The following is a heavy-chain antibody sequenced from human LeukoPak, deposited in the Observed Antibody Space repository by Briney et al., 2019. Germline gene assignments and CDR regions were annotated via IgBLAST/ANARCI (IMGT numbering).Heavy chain of an antibody. D-gene: IGHD2-15*01. V-gene: IGHV4-59*08. CDR2: IYYTGST. Sequence: SETLSLTCTVSGGSISTYYWSWIRQPPGKGLEWIGYIYYTGSTNYNPSLKSRVTISVDTSKNQFSLKLNSVTAADTAVYYCASFYCSGGSCYQYYSYYYMDVWGKGTRSPSP. CDR3: ASFYCSGGSCYQYYSYYYMDV. CDR1: GGSISTYY. J-gene: IGHJ6*03.